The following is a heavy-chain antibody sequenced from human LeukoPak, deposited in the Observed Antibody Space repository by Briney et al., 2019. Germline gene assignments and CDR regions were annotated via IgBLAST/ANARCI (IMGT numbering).Heavy chain of an antibody. CDR1: GFTFSSYS. D-gene: IGHD1-26*01. J-gene: IGHJ4*02. CDR2: ISSSSSYI. CDR3: ARGSEWELLSCDY. Sequence: GGSLRLSCAASGFTFSSYSMNWVRQAPGKGLEWVSSISSSSSYIYYADSVKGRFTISRDNAKNSLYLQMNSLRAEVTAVYYCARGSEWELLSCDYWGQGTLVTVSS. V-gene: IGHV3-21*06.